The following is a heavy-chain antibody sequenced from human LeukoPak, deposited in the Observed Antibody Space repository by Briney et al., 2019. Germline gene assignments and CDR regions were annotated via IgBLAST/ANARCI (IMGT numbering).Heavy chain of an antibody. CDR3: ARDVLAAAGTYHQH. D-gene: IGHD6-13*01. V-gene: IGHV4-39*07. J-gene: IGHJ1*01. CDR2: IYYSGST. Sequence: SETLSLTCTVSGGSISSSSYYWGWIRQPPGKGLEWIGSIYYSGSTHYNPSLRSRVTMSVDTSKNQFSLNLSTVTAADTAVYYCARDVLAAAGTYHQHWGQGTLVTVSS. CDR1: GGSISSSSYY.